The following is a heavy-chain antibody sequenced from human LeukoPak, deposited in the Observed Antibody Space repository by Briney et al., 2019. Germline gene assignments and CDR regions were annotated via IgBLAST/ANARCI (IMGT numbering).Heavy chain of an antibody. V-gene: IGHV3-30*02. CDR2: IRYDGSNK. CDR1: GFTFSSYG. J-gene: IGHJ4*02. Sequence: AGGSLRLSCAASGFTFSSYGMHWVRQAPGKGLEWVAFIRYDGSNKYYADSVKGRFTISRDNSKNTLYLQMNSLRAEDTAVYYCAKGVVLLWFGESSDYFDYWGQGTLVTVSS. D-gene: IGHD3-10*01. CDR3: AKGVVLLWFGESSDYFDY.